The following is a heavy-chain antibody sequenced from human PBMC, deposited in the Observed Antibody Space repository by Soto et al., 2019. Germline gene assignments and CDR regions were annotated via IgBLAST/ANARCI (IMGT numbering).Heavy chain of an antibody. CDR2: IYYSGST. Sequence: QVQLQESGPGLVKPSETLSLTCTVSGGSISSYYWSWIRQPPGKGLEWIGYIYYSGSTNYNPSLKSRVTISVDTSKNQFSLGLTSVTAADTAVYYCARHCSGGSCSRRDAFDIWGQGTMVTVSS. J-gene: IGHJ3*02. D-gene: IGHD2-15*01. CDR1: GGSISSYY. CDR3: ARHCSGGSCSRRDAFDI. V-gene: IGHV4-59*01.